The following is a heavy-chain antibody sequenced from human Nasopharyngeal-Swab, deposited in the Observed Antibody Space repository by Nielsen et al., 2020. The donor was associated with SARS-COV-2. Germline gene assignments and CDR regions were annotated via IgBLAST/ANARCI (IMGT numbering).Heavy chain of an antibody. D-gene: IGHD6-13*01. CDR2: IHYTGNT. Sequence: SETLSLTCTVSGGSISSGGYFWSWIRQHPGKGLEWIGYIHYTGNTFYNPSLESRLTISLDTSQNQFSLRLSSVTAADTAVYYCAREPGGIVAPGRHFDPWGQGTLVTVSS. CDR1: GGSISSGGYF. J-gene: IGHJ5*02. V-gene: IGHV4-31*03. CDR3: AREPGGIVAPGRHFDP.